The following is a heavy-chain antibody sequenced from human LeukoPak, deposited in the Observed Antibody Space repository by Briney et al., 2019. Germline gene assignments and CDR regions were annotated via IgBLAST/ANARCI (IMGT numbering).Heavy chain of an antibody. D-gene: IGHD3-10*01. Sequence: ASVEVSCKASAYTFTDYYVHWVRQAPGQGLERMGWSHPSSGGAGYAQKFQGRVSMTGDTSISTAYMQLTRLTSDDTAVYYCGIKRIRGNPFDYWGQGTLVTVSS. CDR1: AYTFTDYY. CDR3: GIKRIRGNPFDY. V-gene: IGHV1-2*02. CDR2: SHPSSGGA. J-gene: IGHJ4*02.